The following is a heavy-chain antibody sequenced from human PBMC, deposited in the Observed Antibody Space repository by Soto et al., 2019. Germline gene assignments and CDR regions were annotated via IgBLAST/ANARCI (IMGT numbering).Heavy chain of an antibody. Sequence: SETLSLTCAVSGGSISSGHYPWTWIRPHPGKGLEWIGYIYPGGNTYYSPSLKSRVTIAQDTSKSLVSLRLNSVTAAYSAVYYCARLVGVAIYPWGQGTLVTVSS. CDR3: ARLVGVAIYP. J-gene: IGHJ4*02. CDR2: IYPGGNT. V-gene: IGHV4-30-2*01. CDR1: GGSISSGHYP. D-gene: IGHD2-21*01.